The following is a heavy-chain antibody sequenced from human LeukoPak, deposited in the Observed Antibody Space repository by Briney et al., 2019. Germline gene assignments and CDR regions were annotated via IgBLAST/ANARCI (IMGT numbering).Heavy chain of an antibody. CDR3: AASSNSGSYFNY. D-gene: IGHD1-26*01. Sequence: GGSLRLSCAASGFTFSSYWMHWVRQAPGKGLVWVSRINSDGSGTSYADSVKGRFTISRDNAKNTLYLQMNSLRAEDTAVYYCAASSNSGSYFNYWGQGTLVTVSS. J-gene: IGHJ4*02. CDR2: INSDGSGT. CDR1: GFTFSSYW. V-gene: IGHV3-74*01.